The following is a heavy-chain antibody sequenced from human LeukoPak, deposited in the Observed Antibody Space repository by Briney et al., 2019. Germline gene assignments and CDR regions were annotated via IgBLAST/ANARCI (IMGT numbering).Heavy chain of an antibody. CDR1: GFTFSSYL. D-gene: IGHD6-19*01. CDR2: INSDGSST. V-gene: IGHV3-74*01. Sequence: GGSLRLSCAASGFTFSSYLMHWVRQAPGKGLVWVSRINSDGSSTSYADSVKGRFTISRDNAKNTLYLQMNSLRAEDTAVYYCASSGWSSPFDYWGQGTLVTVSS. J-gene: IGHJ4*02. CDR3: ASSGWSSPFDY.